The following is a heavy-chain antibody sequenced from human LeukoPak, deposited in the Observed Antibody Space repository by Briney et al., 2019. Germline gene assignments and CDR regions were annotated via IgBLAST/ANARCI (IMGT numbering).Heavy chain of an antibody. V-gene: IGHV4-59*01. D-gene: IGHD5-18*01. CDR3: ARTTEGGYTYDYFYYYYMDV. Sequence: PSETLSLTCTVSGGSISSYYWSWIRQPPGKGLEWVGYIYYSGSTNYNPSLKSRVTISVDTTKNQFSLKLSSVTAADTAVYYCARTTEGGYTYDYFYYYYMDVWGKGTTVTISS. CDR1: GGSISSYY. CDR2: IYYSGST. J-gene: IGHJ6*03.